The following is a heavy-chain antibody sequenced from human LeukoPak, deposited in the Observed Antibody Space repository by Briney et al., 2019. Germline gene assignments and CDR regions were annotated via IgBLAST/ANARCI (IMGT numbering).Heavy chain of an antibody. CDR3: ARVKQRLVRLLGRDTTYNYYYYMDV. CDR1: GFTFSSYW. Sequence: GGSLRLSCADSGFTFSSYWMHWVRQAPGKGLVWVPRFNSDGSGTAYADSVKGRFTVSRDNARNSLYLQMNSLRAEDTAVYYCARVKQRLVRLLGRDTTYNYYYYMDVWGKGTTVTVSS. J-gene: IGHJ6*03. D-gene: IGHD6-13*01. V-gene: IGHV3-74*03. CDR2: FNSDGSGT.